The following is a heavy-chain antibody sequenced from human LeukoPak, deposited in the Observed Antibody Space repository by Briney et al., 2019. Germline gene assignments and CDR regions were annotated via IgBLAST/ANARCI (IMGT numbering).Heavy chain of an antibody. D-gene: IGHD5-18*01. V-gene: IGHV3-11*01. CDR2: ISSGGSTI. CDR1: GGSINSSSFY. Sequence: LSLTCTVSGGSINSSSFYWGWIRQPPGKGLEWVAFISSGGSTIYYADSVKGRFTISRDNAKNSLYLQKNSLRAEDTAIYYCASRSTYTYGRTGSFEYWGQGTLVTVSS. J-gene: IGHJ4*02. CDR3: ASRSTYTYGRTGSFEY.